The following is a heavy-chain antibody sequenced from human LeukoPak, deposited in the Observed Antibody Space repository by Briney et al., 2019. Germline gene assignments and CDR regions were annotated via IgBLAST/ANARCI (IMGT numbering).Heavy chain of an antibody. D-gene: IGHD3-9*01. V-gene: IGHV4-34*01. Sequence: SETLSLTCAVYGGSFSGYYWSWIRQPPGKGLEWIGEINHSGSTNYNPSLKSRVTISVDTFKNQFSLKLSSVTAADTAVYYCARSLGRNDILTGYYTDWGQGTLVTVSS. J-gene: IGHJ4*02. CDR2: INHSGST. CDR1: GGSFSGYY. CDR3: ARSLGRNDILTGYYTD.